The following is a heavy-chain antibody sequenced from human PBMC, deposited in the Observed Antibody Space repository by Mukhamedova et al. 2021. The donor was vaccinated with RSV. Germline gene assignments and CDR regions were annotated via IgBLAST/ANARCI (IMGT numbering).Heavy chain of an antibody. V-gene: IGHV1-3*01. D-gene: IGHD3-10*01. CDR3: ATNPVGSTVLDF. J-gene: IGHJ4*02. Sequence: GNTKHSQTFQGRVTISRDASASTAYMELSSLRSEDTATYYCATNPVGSTVLDFWGQGTLVTVSS. CDR2: GNT.